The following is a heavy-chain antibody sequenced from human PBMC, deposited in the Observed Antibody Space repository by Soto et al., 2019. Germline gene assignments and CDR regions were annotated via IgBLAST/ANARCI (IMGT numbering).Heavy chain of an antibody. CDR3: ARHLYDSGDYYFDY. CDR2: IDPSDSYT. J-gene: IGHJ4*02. Sequence: EVQLVQSGAEVKKPGESLRISCKGSGYSFTNYWISWVRQMPGKGLEWMGSIDPSDSYTNYSPSFQGHVTISADKSINTAYLLGSSLKASDSAMYYGARHLYDSGDYYFDYWGQGALVTVSS. CDR1: GYSFTNYW. D-gene: IGHD3-10*01. V-gene: IGHV5-10-1*01.